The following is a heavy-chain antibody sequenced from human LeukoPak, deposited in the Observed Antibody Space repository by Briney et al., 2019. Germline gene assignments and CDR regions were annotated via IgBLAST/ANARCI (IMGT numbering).Heavy chain of an antibody. J-gene: IGHJ4*02. CDR3: AREADDGVYYFDY. D-gene: IGHD5-24*01. CDR1: GFTFSSYG. Sequence: QAGGSLRLSCAASGFTFSSYGMHWVRQAPGKGLEWVANIKQDGSEKYYVDSVKGRFTISRDNAKNSLYLQMNSLRAEDTAVYYCAREADDGVYYFDYWGQGTLVTVSS. CDR2: IKQDGSEK. V-gene: IGHV3-7*01.